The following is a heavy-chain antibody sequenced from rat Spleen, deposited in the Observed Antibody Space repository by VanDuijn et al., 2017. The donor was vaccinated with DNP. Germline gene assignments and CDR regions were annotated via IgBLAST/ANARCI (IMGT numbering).Heavy chain of an antibody. CDR2: ISYGGST. J-gene: IGHJ4*01. V-gene: IGHV3-1*01. D-gene: IGHD1-6*01. CDR3: ARVRIEWAVRAMDA. CDR1: GYSSTSNY. Sequence: EVQLQASGPGLVKPSQSLSLTCSVTGYSSTSNYWGWIRKFSGSEIEWIGHISYGGSTRYNPSLKSRISITRATSKNQIFMQLNSLTTEDTATHYCARVRIEWAVRAMDAWGQGTSFTV.